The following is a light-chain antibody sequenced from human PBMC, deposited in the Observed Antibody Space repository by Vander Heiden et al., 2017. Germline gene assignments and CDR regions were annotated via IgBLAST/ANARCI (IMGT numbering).Light chain of an antibody. Sequence: QSALTQPPSASGSPGQSVTISCTGTSSDVGGYNYVSWYQHPPANAPKLMIYEVTKRPSGVPDRFSGSKSVNTASLTVSGLQAEDEADYYCSSYADSNNLVFGGGTRLTVL. CDR2: EVT. CDR1: SSDVGGYNY. V-gene: IGLV2-8*01. J-gene: IGLJ2*01. CDR3: SSYADSNNLV.